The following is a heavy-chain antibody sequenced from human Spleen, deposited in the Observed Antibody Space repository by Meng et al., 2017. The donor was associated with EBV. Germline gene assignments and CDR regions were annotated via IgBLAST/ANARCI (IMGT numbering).Heavy chain of an antibody. J-gene: IGHJ4*02. CDR3: ATGWGKANY. CDR2: VIHSGNT. D-gene: IGHD3-16*01. CDR1: GDSFSAYY. V-gene: IGHV4-34*12. Sequence: QVQLPQWGAGLLKPSDTLSLTCTVYGDSFSAYYWRWIRQPPGRGLEWIGDVIHSGNTSYSPSLKSRVTISVDTSKRQFSLKLRSMTAADTAVHYCATGWGKANYWGQGTLVTVSS.